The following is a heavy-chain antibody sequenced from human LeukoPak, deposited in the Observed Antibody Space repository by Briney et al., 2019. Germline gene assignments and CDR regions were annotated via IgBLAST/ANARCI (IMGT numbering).Heavy chain of an antibody. J-gene: IGHJ4*01. CDR3: ARVGPPPINIFDY. D-gene: IGHD1-14*01. CDR2: IISSSSYI. CDR1: GFTFSSYS. V-gene: IGHV3-21*01. Sequence: KPGGSLRLSCAPSGFTFSSYSMNWVRQAPGRGLEWVSSIISSSSYIYYAYSVKGRFTISRDNAKNSLYLPMNSLSAEATAVYYCARVGPPPINIFDYRGHGTLVTVSS.